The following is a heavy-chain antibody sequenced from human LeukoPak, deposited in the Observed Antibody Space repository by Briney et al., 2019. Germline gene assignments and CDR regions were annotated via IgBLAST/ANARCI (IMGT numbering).Heavy chain of an antibody. CDR1: GYTFTSYD. V-gene: IGHV1-8*01. CDR2: MNPNSGNT. Sequence: PLASVKVSCKASGYTFTSYDINWVRQATGQGLEWMGWMNPNSGNTGYAQKFQGRVTLTRNTSISTAYMELSSLRSEDTAVYYCARGRPTVIFRGECCNWFDPWGQGTLVTVSS. J-gene: IGHJ5*02. CDR3: ARGRPTVIFRGECCNWFDP. D-gene: IGHD4-17*01.